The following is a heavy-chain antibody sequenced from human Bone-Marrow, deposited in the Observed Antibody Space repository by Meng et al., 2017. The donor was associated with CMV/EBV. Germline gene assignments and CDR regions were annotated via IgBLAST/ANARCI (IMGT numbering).Heavy chain of an antibody. V-gene: IGHV3-74*01. CDR3: ARDLVSSSWFYYYYGMDV. D-gene: IGHD6-13*01. J-gene: IGHJ6*02. CDR2: INSDGSST. CDR1: GFTFSSYW. Sequence: GGSLRLSCAASGFTFSSYWMHWVRQAPGKGLVWVSRINSDGSSTSYADSVKGRFTISRDNAKNTRYLQMNSLRAEDTAVYYCARDLVSSSWFYYYYGMDVWGQGTTVTVSS.